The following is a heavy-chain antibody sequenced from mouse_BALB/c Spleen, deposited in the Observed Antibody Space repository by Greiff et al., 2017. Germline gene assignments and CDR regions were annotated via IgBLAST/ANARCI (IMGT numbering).Heavy chain of an antibody. V-gene: IGHV5-6-4*01. CDR1: GFTFSSYT. CDR2: ISSGGSYT. CDR3: TRGKAARSMDY. D-gene: IGHD3-1*01. J-gene: IGHJ4*01. Sequence: EVKLVESGGGLVKPGGSLKLSCAASGFTFSSYTMSWVRQTPEKRLEWVATISSGGSYTYYPDSVKGRFTISRDNAKNTLYLQMSSLKSEDTAMYYCTRGKAARSMDYWGQGTSVTVSS.